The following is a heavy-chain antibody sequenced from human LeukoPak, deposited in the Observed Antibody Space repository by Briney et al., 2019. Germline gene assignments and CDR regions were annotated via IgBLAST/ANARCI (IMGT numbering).Heavy chain of an antibody. V-gene: IGHV4-61*02. CDR3: TRGDNN. Sequence: PSQTLSLTCTVSGGSISSGSNYWRWIRQPAGKGLEWIGRMYTTGNTHYKHSLKSRLTISLDTSKNQFSLKLSSVTAADTAVYYCTRGDNNWGQGTLVTVSS. D-gene: IGHD2/OR15-2a*01. CDR2: MYTTGNT. J-gene: IGHJ4*02. CDR1: GGSISSGSNY.